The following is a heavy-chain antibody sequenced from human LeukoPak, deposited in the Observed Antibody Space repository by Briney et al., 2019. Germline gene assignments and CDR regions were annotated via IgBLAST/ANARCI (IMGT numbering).Heavy chain of an antibody. D-gene: IGHD4-17*01. J-gene: IGHJ5*02. Sequence: SETLSLTCTVSGGSISSYYWSWIRQPAGKGLEWIGRIYTSGSTNYNPSLKSRVTISVDTSKNQFSLKLSSVTAADTAVYYCARRSVTKGTNWFDPWGQGTLVTVSS. CDR3: ARRSVTKGTNWFDP. V-gene: IGHV4-4*07. CDR1: GGSISSYY. CDR2: IYTSGST.